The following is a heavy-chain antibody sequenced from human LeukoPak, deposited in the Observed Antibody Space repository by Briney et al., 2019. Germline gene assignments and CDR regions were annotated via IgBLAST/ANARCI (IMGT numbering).Heavy chain of an antibody. CDR2: ITDSGCST. Sequence: RGSLRPSCAASGFTFRTYAMTWVRQAPGRGLEWVSVITDSGCSTFYADSVKGRCTISRDNSSNTLHLELDSLGAEDTAVYYFAKSSITWPYYFVYWRQGTVVSVPS. J-gene: IGHJ4*02. D-gene: IGHD6-13*01. CDR1: GFTFRTYA. CDR3: AKSSITWPYYFVY. V-gene: IGHV3-23*01.